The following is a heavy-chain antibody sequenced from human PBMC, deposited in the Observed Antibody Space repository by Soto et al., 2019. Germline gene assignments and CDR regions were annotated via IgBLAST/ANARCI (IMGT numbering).Heavy chain of an antibody. Sequence: EVQLLESGGGLVQPGGSLRLSCAASGFTFSSYAMSWVRQAPGKGLEWVSAISSSSSYIYYADSVKGRFTISRDNAKNSLYLQMNSLRAEDTAVYYCARGAFMITFGGVIVWVDAFDIWGQGTMVTVSS. D-gene: IGHD3-16*02. CDR3: ARGAFMITFGGVIVWVDAFDI. CDR2: ISSSSSYI. J-gene: IGHJ3*02. CDR1: GFTFSSYA. V-gene: IGHV3-21*01.